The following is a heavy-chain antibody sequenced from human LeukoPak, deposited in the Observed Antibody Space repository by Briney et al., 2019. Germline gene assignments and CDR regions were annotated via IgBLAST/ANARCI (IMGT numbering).Heavy chain of an antibody. CDR1: GGSIRSGGYY. D-gene: IGHD3-9*01. Sequence: KASETLSLTCTVSGGSIRSGGYYWSWIRQHPGKGLEWIGYIYYSGNTYYNPSLKSRVTISVDTSKNQFSLKLSSVTAADTAVYYCARDTPWGYFDWGQGTLVTVST. J-gene: IGHJ4*02. CDR3: ARDTPWGYFD. V-gene: IGHV4-31*03. CDR2: IYYSGNT.